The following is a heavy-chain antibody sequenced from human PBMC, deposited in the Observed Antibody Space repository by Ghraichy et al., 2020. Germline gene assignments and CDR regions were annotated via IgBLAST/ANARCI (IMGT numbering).Heavy chain of an antibody. CDR2: IKQDGSEK. Sequence: GESLNISCAASGFTFSSYWMSWVRQAPGKGPEWVANIKQDGSEKYYVDSVKGRFTISRDNAKNSLYLQMNSLRAEDTAVYYCARHYYDGGRGPHTYYYYGMDVWGQGTTVTVSS. J-gene: IGHJ6*02. CDR3: ARHYYDGGRGPHTYYYYGMDV. V-gene: IGHV3-7*03. CDR1: GFTFSSYW. D-gene: IGHD3-22*01.